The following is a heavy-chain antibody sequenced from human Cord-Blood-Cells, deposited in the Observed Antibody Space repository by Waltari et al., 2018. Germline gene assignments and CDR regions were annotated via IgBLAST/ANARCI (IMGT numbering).Heavy chain of an antibody. CDR3: ASHGGYCSSTSCFYWYFDL. Sequence: QLQLQESGPGLGKPSETLSLTCTVPGGSISSSSYYWGWIRQPPGKGLEWIGSIYYSGSTYYNPSLKSRVTISVDTSKNQFSLKLSSVTAADTAVYYCASHGGYCSSTSCFYWYFDLWGRGTLVTVSS. J-gene: IGHJ2*01. CDR1: GGSISSSSYY. CDR2: IYYSGST. D-gene: IGHD2-2*03. V-gene: IGHV4-39*01.